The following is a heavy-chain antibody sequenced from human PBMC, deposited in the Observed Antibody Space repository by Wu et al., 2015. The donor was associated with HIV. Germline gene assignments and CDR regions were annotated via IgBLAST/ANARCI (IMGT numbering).Heavy chain of an antibody. CDR2: IIPMFGTA. CDR1: GGTFINYA. J-gene: IGHJ6*02. CDR3: ARTRNYYFGMDV. V-gene: IGHV1-69*05. Sequence: QVQLVQSGAEVKKPGSSVKVSCKVSGGTFINYAISWVRQAPGQGLEWMGGIIPMFGTANYAQKFQGKVTITTDESTSTAYMELSSLRSEDTAVYYCARTRNYYFGMDVWGQGTTVTVSS. D-gene: IGHD1-14*01.